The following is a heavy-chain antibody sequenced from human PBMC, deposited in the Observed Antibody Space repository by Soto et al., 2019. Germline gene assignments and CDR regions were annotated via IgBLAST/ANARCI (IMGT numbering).Heavy chain of an antibody. Sequence: EEQLVESGGGLVQPGGSLRLSCAASGFSFSTHYMNWVRQSPGKGLEWVSSINRDSTVIYYADSVKGRFTISRDNARNSLSLQRNRLRVEDMSVYYCLNAANYVGPATLVTVSS. D-gene: IGHD6-13*01. V-gene: IGHV3-48*01. J-gene: IGHJ4*02. CDR3: LNAANY. CDR2: INRDSTVI. CDR1: GFSFSTHY.